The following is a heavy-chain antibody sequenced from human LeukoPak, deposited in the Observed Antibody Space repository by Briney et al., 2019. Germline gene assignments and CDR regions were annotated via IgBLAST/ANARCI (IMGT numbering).Heavy chain of an antibody. J-gene: IGHJ4*02. CDR3: ARDGDIVVVPAAIGGIDY. D-gene: IGHD2-2*01. CDR2: IWYDGSNK. V-gene: IGHV3-33*08. CDR1: GFTFSDYY. Sequence: GGSLRLSCAASGFTFSDYYMSWIRQAPGKGLEWVAVIWYDGSNKYYADSVKGRFTISRDNSKNTLYLQMNSLRAEDTAVYYCARDGDIVVVPAAIGGIDYWGQGTLVTVSS.